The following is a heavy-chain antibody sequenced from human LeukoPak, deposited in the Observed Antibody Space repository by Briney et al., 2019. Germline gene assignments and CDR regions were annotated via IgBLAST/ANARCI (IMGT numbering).Heavy chain of an antibody. CDR2: TYYRSKWYN. D-gene: IGHD3-10*01. J-gene: IGHJ4*02. Sequence: SQTLSLTCAISGDSVSSNSAAWNWIRQSPSRGLEWLGRTYYRSKWYNDYAVSVKSRITINPDTSKNQFSLQLNSVTPEDTAVYYCARGLNYYGSGSYTGRFDYWGQGTLVTVSS. CDR3: ARGLNYYGSGSYTGRFDY. V-gene: IGHV6-1*01. CDR1: GDSVSSNSAA.